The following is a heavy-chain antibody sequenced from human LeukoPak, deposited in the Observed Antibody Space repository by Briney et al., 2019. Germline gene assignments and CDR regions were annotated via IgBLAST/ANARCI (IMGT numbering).Heavy chain of an antibody. D-gene: IGHD3-10*01. CDR3: ARRGRNYYGSGSYHIDYYGMDV. J-gene: IGHJ6*02. CDR2: IIPIFGTA. CDR1: GGTFSSYA. V-gene: IGHV1-69*13. Sequence: SVKVSCKASGGTFSSYAISWVRQAPGQGLEWMGGIIPIFGTANYAQKFQGRVTITADESTSTAYMELSSLRSEDTAVYYCARRGRNYYGSGSYHIDYYGMDVWGQGTTVTVS.